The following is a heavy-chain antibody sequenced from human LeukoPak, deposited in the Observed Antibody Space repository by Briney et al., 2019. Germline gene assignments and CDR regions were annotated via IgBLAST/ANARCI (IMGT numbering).Heavy chain of an antibody. V-gene: IGHV4-61*02. CDR2: IYTSGST. J-gene: IGHJ4*02. D-gene: IGHD2-21*01. CDR3: AIHSAMGSHDY. CDR1: GGSISSGSYY. Sequence: SQTLSLTCTVSGGSISSGSYYWSWMRQPAGKGLEWIGRIYTSGSTNYNPSLKSRVTISVDTSKNQFSLKLSSVTAADTAVYYCAIHSAMGSHDYWGQGTLVTVSS.